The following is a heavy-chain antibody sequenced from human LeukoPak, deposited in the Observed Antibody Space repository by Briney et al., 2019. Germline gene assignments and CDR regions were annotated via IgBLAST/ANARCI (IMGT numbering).Heavy chain of an antibody. V-gene: IGHV1-46*01. CDR3: ARDRANYYDSSGYDFDY. CDR1: GYTFTSYY. Sequence: ASVKVSCKASGYTFTSYYMHWLRQAPGQGLEWMGIIDPSGGSTSYAQKFQGRVTMTRDTSTSTVYMELSSLRSEDTAVYYCARDRANYYDSSGYDFDYWGQGTLVTVSS. D-gene: IGHD3-22*01. J-gene: IGHJ4*02. CDR2: IDPSGGST.